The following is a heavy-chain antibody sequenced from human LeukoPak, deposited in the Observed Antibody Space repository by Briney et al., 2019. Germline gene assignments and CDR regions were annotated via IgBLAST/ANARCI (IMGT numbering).Heavy chain of an antibody. V-gene: IGHV3-30*18. CDR2: ISYDGSNK. CDR3: AKSYDYVWGSQYFDY. CDR1: GFTFRSYG. Sequence: GGSLRLSCAASGFTFRSYGIHWVRQAPGKGLEWVAVISYDGSNKYYADSVKGRFTISRDNSKNTLYLQMNSLRAEDTAVYYCAKSYDYVWGSQYFDYWGQGTLVTVSS. J-gene: IGHJ4*02. D-gene: IGHD3-16*01.